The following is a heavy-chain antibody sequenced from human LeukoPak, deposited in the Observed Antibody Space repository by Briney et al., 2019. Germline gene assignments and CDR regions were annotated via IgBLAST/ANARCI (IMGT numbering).Heavy chain of an antibody. CDR1: GFTFNSYA. CDR2: ITGSGGFT. CDR3: AKGVVWEPRDYFDY. J-gene: IGHJ4*02. D-gene: IGHD2-8*02. V-gene: IGHV3-23*01. Sequence: GGSLRLSCAASGFTFNSYAMSWVRQAPGKGLEWVSTITGSGGFTYYADSVKGRFTISRDKSKNTLYLQMNSLRAEDTAVYYCAKGVVWEPRDYFDYWGQGTLVTVSS.